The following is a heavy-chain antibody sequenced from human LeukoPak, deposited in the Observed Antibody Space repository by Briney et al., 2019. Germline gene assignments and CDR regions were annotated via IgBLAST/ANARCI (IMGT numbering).Heavy chain of an antibody. D-gene: IGHD2-15*01. J-gene: IGHJ5*02. CDR1: GGSMSSSSYY. CDR3: ARHRTGGDIVVVVAAYNWFDP. V-gene: IGHV4-39*01. CDR2: IYYSGST. Sequence: SETLSLTCTLSGGSMSSSSYYWGWIRQPPGKGLEWIGSIYYSGSTYYNPSLKSRVTISVDTSKNQFSLKLSSVTAADTAVYYCARHRTGGDIVVVVAAYNWFDPWGQGTLVTVSS.